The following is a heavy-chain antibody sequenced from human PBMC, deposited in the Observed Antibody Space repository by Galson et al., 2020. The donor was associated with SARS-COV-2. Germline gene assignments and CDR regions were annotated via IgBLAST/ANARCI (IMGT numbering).Heavy chain of an antibody. D-gene: IGHD4-17*01. J-gene: IGHJ3*02. CDR2: IYYSGST. CDR3: ARDPDYGDYGRAFDI. V-gene: IGHV4-59*01. CDR1: GGSISSYY. Sequence: SETLSLTCTVSGGSISSYYWSWIRQPPGKGLEWIGYIYYSGSTNYNPSLKSRVTISVDTSKNQFSLKLSSVTAADTAVYYCARDPDYGDYGRAFDIWGQGTMVTVSS.